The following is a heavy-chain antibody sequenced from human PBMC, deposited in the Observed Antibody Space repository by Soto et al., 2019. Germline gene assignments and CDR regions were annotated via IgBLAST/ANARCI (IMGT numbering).Heavy chain of an antibody. V-gene: IGHV1-2*02. D-gene: IGHD7-27*01. Sequence: QVQLVQSGAGVKKPGASVMLSCKASGFTFIGHYIHWVRQAPGQGLEWVGWINPNSGGGTVYAQKCQGRVTMTADTSTSIASMDLTSMRGDDTAVYYCAGSRTGALDYWGPGALVTVSS. J-gene: IGHJ4*02. CDR3: AGSRTGALDY. CDR1: GFTFIGHY. CDR2: INPNSGGGT.